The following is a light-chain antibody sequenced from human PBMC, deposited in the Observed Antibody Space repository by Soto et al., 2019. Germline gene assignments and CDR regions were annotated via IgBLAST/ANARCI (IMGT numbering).Light chain of an antibody. J-gene: IGKJ1*01. CDR1: QSVLYSSENKNY. CDR3: QQYYGVPRT. CDR2: WAS. Sequence: DIVMTQSPDSLAVSLGERATINCKSSQSVLYSSENKNYLAWYQQKPGQPPRLLIYWASTRDSGVPDRFSGSGSGTDFTLTINSLKAEDVAVYYCQQYYGVPRTFGQGTKVEFK. V-gene: IGKV4-1*01.